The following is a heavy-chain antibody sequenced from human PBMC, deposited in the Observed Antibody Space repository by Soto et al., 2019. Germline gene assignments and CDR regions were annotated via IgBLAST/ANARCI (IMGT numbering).Heavy chain of an antibody. V-gene: IGHV1-69*06. CDR1: GGTFSSYA. CDR2: IIPIFGTA. D-gene: IGHD2-15*01. J-gene: IGHJ4*01. CDR3: ARDVGYCSGGSCYFFDY. Sequence: QVQLVQSGAEVKKPGSSVKVSCKASGGTFSSYAISWVRQAPGQGLEWMGGIIPIFGTANYAQKFQGRVTITADKSTSTAYMELSSLRSEDTAVYYCARDVGYCSGGSCYFFDYWGHGTLVTVSS.